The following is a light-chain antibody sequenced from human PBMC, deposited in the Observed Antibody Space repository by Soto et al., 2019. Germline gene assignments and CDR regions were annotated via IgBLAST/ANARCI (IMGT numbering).Light chain of an antibody. J-gene: IGLJ3*02. CDR1: SSNIGSNI. CDR2: TNN. V-gene: IGLV1-44*01. Sequence: QSVLTQPPSASGTPGQRVTISCSGSSSNIGSNIENWYQQLPGTAPKILIYTNNQRPSGVPDRFSDSKSGTSASLAISGLQSEDEADYYCAAWDGSLQTWVFGGGTKVTVL. CDR3: AAWDGSLQTWV.